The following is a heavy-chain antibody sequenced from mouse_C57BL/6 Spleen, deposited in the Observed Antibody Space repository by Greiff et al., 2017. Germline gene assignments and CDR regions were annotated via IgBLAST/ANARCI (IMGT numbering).Heavy chain of an antibody. CDR3: ARFYYYGSSYVEYYFDY. Sequence: VQLQQSGPELVKPGASVKMSCKASGYTFTDYNMHWVKQSHGKSLEWIGYINPNNGGTSYNQKFKGKATLTVNKSSSTAYMELRSLTSEDSAVYYCARFYYYGSSYVEYYFDYWGQGTTLTVSS. CDR1: GYTFTDYN. V-gene: IGHV1-22*01. D-gene: IGHD1-1*01. CDR2: INPNNGGT. J-gene: IGHJ2*01.